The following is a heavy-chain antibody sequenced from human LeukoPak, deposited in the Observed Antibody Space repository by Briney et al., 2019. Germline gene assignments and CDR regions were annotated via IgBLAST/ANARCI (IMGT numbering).Heavy chain of an antibody. CDR3: ASSNVRIAAAGTRDY. CDR1: GFTFSSYA. V-gene: IGHV3-53*01. J-gene: IGHJ4*02. D-gene: IGHD6-13*01. CDR2: IYSGGST. Sequence: PGGSLRLSCAASGFTFSSYAMSWVRQAPGKGLEWVSVIYSGGSTYYADSVKGRFTISRDNSKNTLYLQMNSLRAEDTAVYYCASSNVRIAAAGTRDYWGQGTLVTVSS.